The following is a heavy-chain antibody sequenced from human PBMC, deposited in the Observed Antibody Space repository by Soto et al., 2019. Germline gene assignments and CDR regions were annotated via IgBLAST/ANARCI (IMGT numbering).Heavy chain of an antibody. J-gene: IGHJ6*02. CDR1: GFTFSNAW. V-gene: IGHV3-15*01. D-gene: IGHD1-1*01. CDR3: TTDTLPFNDLQDV. Sequence: PGGSLRLSCAASGFTFSNAWMSWVRQAPGKGLEWVGRIKSKTDGGTTDYAAPVKGRFTISRDDSKNTLYLQMNSLKTEDTAVYYCTTDTLPFNDLQDVWGQGTTVTVSS. CDR2: IKSKTDGGTT.